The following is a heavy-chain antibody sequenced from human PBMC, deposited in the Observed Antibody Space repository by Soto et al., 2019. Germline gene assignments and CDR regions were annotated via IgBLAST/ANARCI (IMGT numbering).Heavy chain of an antibody. D-gene: IGHD2-8*02. CDR3: ARDKLTGLFDY. CDR1: GGSFSGYY. J-gene: IGHJ4*02. CDR2: INHSGST. Sequence: QVQLQQWRAGLLKPSETLSLICAVYGGSFSGYYWTWIRQPPGTGLERIGEINHSGSTNYNPSLKSRVTISVDTSKNQFSLKLASVAAAATAVYYCARDKLTGLFDYWGQGTLVTVSS. V-gene: IGHV4-34*01.